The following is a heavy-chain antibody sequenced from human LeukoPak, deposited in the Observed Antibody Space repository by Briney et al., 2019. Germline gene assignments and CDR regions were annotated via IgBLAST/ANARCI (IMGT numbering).Heavy chain of an antibody. V-gene: IGHV4-34*01. CDR3: ARAVQGGGFDP. CDR1: GGPFSGYY. J-gene: IGHJ5*02. D-gene: IGHD1-1*01. CDR2: INHSGST. Sequence: PSQTLSLTCTVSGGPFSGYYWSWIRQPPGKGLEWIGEINHSGSTNYNPSLKSRVTISVDTSKNQFSLKLSSVTAADTAVYYCARAVQGGGFDPWGQGTLVTVSS.